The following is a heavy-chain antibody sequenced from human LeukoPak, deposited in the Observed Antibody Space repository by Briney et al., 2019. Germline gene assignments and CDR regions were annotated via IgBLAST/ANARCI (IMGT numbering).Heavy chain of an antibody. CDR3: ARRVTISVLNWFDP. D-gene: IGHD3-3*01. Sequence: SGTLSLTCAVSGGSISSSNWWSWVRQPPGKGLEWIGEIYHSGSTNYNPSLKSRVTISVDTSKNQFSLKLSSVTAADTAVYYCARRVTISVLNWFDPWGQGTLVTVSS. CDR1: GGSISSSNW. V-gene: IGHV4-4*02. CDR2: IYHSGST. J-gene: IGHJ5*02.